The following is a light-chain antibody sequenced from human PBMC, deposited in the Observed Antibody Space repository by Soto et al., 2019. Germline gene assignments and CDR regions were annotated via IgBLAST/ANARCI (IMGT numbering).Light chain of an antibody. J-gene: IGKJ4*01. CDR2: DAS. V-gene: IGKV3-15*01. Sequence: EIVMTQSPATLSVSPGERATLSCRASQSVSSNLAWYQQKPGQAPRLLIYDASTRATGIPARFSGSGSGTEYTHTISSLQSEDSAVYSCQQCSWHPFTVTFGGGTKVEIK. CDR3: QQCSWHPFTVT. CDR1: QSVSSN.